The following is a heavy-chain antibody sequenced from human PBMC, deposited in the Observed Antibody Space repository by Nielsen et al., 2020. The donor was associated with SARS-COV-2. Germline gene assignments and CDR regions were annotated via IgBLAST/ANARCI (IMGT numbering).Heavy chain of an antibody. CDR2: IHWNGGST. CDR1: GFTFDDYG. V-gene: IGHV3-20*01. J-gene: IGHJ5*02. Sequence: GGSLRLSCAASGFTFDDYGMSWVRQAPGKGLEWVSGIHWNGGSTGYADSVKGRFTISRDNAKNSLYLQMNSLRAEDTALYHCARVYSYGYPSPWFDPWGQGTLVTVSS. CDR3: ARVYSYGYPSPWFDP. D-gene: IGHD5-18*01.